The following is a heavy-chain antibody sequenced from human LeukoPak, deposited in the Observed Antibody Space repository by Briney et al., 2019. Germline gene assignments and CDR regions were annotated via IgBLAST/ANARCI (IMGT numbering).Heavy chain of an antibody. CDR1: GFTFSDYY. Sequence: GGSLRLSCVASGFTFSDYYMSWIRQAPGKGLEWVSYISSSGSTIYYADSVKGRFTISRDNAKNSLYLQMNSLRAEDTAVYYCARDIVVVPAATDYYYGMDVWGQGTTVTVSS. CDR3: ARDIVVVPAATDYYYGMDV. J-gene: IGHJ6*02. V-gene: IGHV3-11*01. D-gene: IGHD2-2*01. CDR2: ISSSGSTI.